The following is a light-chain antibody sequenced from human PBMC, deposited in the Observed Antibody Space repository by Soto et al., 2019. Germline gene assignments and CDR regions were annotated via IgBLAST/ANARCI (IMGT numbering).Light chain of an antibody. CDR1: SSDVGAHNY. CDR3: ISYAGTAYVA. J-gene: IGLJ2*01. Sequence: QSALTQPPSASGSPGQSATISCTGTSSDVGAHNYVSWYQQHPGKAPKLMIYEVNKRPSGVPDRFSGSKSGNTASLTVSGLHADDEADYYCISYAGTAYVAIGGGTKLTVL. V-gene: IGLV2-8*01. CDR2: EVN.